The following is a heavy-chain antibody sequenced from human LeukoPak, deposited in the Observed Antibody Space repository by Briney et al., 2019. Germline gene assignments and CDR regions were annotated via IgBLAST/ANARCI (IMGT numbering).Heavy chain of an antibody. CDR3: ARADVLVATNY. Sequence: ASVKVSCKASGYSFTSYGISWVRQAPGQGLEWMGIINPSGGSTSYAQKFQGRVTMTRDTSTSTVYMELSSLRSEDTAVYYCARADVLVATNYWGQGTLVTVSS. CDR1: GYSFTSYG. V-gene: IGHV1-46*01. D-gene: IGHD2-8*02. CDR2: INPSGGST. J-gene: IGHJ4*02.